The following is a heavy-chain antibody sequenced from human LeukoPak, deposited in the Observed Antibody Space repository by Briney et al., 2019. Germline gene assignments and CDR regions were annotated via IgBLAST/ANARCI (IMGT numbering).Heavy chain of an antibody. D-gene: IGHD6-13*01. CDR1: GCTFSSYA. J-gene: IGHJ6*02. CDR3: ARAGSSSWYGAYYYYGMDV. Sequence: SVKVSCKASGCTFSSYAISWVRQAPGQGLEWMGRIIPILGIANYAQKFQGRVTITADKSTSTAYMELSSLRSEDTAVYYCARAGSSSWYGAYYYYGMDVWGQGATVTVSS. CDR2: IIPILGIA. V-gene: IGHV1-69*04.